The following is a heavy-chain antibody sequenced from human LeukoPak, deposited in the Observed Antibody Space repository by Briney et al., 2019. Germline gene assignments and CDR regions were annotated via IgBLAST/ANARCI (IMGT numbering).Heavy chain of an antibody. CDR1: GGTFSSYA. CDR3: ARDTYSGSYWVQAFDI. V-gene: IGHV1-69*06. D-gene: IGHD1-26*01. Sequence: SVKVSCKASGGTFSSYAISWVRQAPGQGLEWMGGIIPIFGTANYAQKFQGRVTITADKSTSTAYMELSSLRSEDTAVYYCARDTYSGSYWVQAFDIWGQGTMVTVSS. CDR2: IIPIFGTA. J-gene: IGHJ3*02.